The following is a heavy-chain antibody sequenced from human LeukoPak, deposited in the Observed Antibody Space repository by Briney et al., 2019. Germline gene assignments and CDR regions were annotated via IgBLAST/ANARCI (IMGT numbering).Heavy chain of an antibody. D-gene: IGHD6-13*01. CDR3: ARESSWTHDY. Sequence: PSETLSLTCTVSGGSISSYYWSWIRQAPGKGLEWVSYISSKGSTTYYADSVKGRFTISRDNAKNSLYLQMNSLRAEDTAVYYCARESSWTHDYWGQGTLVTVSS. CDR1: GGSISSYY. V-gene: IGHV3-11*01. CDR2: ISSKGSTT. J-gene: IGHJ4*02.